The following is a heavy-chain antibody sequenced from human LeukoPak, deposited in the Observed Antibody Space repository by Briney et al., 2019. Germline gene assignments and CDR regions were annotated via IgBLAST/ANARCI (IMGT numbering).Heavy chain of an antibody. CDR1: GGSISSYY. J-gene: IGHJ5*02. CDR3: ARNLVMGRGVMILKKPCWFDP. V-gene: IGHV4-4*07. Sequence: SETLSLTCTVSGGSISSYYWSWIRQPARKGLEWIGRIYTSGSTNYSPSLKSRVIMSVDTSKNQFSLKLSSVTAADTAVYYCARNLVMGRGVMILKKPCWFDPWGQGTLVTVSS. CDR2: IYTSGST. D-gene: IGHD3-10*01.